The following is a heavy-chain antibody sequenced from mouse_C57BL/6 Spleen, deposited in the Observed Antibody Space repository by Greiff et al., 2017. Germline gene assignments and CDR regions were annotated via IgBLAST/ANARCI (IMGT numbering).Heavy chain of an antibody. CDR1: GYTFTSYW. V-gene: IGHV1-5*01. CDR3: TGEPYYSNYGFRDAMGY. J-gene: IGHJ4*01. CDR2: IYPGNSDT. D-gene: IGHD2-5*01. Sequence: VQLQQSGTVLARPGASVKMSCKTSGYTFTSYWMHWVKQRPGQGLEWIGAIYPGNSDTSYNQKFKGKAKLTAVTSASTAYMELRGLTTEDSAVYYCTGEPYYSNYGFRDAMGYRGQGASVSVSS.